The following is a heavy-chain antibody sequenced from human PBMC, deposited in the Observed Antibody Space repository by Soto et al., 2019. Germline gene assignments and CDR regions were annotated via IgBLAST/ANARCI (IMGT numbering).Heavy chain of an antibody. CDR1: GGSFSGYY. V-gene: IGHV4-34*01. CDR3: ARGVYYDSSAPDSGPKGWFDP. Sequence: QVQLQQWGAGLLKPSETLSLTCAVYGGSFSGYYWSWIRQPPGKGLEWIGEINHSGSTNYNPSLKSRVTISVDTSQNQFSLKLSSVTAADTVVYYCARGVYYDSSAPDSGPKGWFDPWGQGTLVTVSS. D-gene: IGHD3-22*01. CDR2: INHSGST. J-gene: IGHJ5*02.